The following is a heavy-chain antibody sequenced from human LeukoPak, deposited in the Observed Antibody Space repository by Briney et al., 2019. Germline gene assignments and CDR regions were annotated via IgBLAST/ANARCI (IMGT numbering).Heavy chain of an antibody. V-gene: IGHV4-39*01. CDR1: GGSISSSNYY. CDR3: ARRKGFGEGYFDS. D-gene: IGHD3-10*01. CDR2: IYYSRST. J-gene: IGHJ4*02. Sequence: SETLSLTCTVSGGSISSSNYYWGWIRQPPGKGLESIGSIYYSRSTYYSPSLKSRVTISVDTSKNQSSLKLTSVTAADTAVYYCARRKGFGEGYFDSWGQGTLVTVSS.